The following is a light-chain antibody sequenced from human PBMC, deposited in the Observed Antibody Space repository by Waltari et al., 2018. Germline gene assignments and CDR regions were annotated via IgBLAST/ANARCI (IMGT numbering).Light chain of an antibody. J-gene: IGLJ2*01. CDR3: LTWDSSTVV. CDR2: QDN. CDR1: KLGDKY. Sequence: SYELTQRPSVSVSPGQTASIPCPGDKLGDKYASWYQRKPGQSPVMVIYQDNKRPSGIPERFSGSNSGNTATLTISGTQAMDEADYYCLTWDSSTVVFGGGTKLTVL. V-gene: IGLV3-1*01.